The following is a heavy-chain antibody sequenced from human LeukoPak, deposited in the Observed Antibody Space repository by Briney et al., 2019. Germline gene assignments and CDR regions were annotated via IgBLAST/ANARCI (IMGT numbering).Heavy chain of an antibody. V-gene: IGHV1-8*01. CDR1: GYTFTSYD. D-gene: IGHD5-18*01. Sequence: ASVKVSCKASGYTFTSYDINWVRQATGQGLEWMGWMNPNSGNTGYVQKFQGRVTMTRNTSMSTAYMELSSLRSEDTAVYYCAVLLEWIQLDYWGQGTLVTVSS. CDR3: AVLLEWIQLDY. CDR2: MNPNSGNT. J-gene: IGHJ4*02.